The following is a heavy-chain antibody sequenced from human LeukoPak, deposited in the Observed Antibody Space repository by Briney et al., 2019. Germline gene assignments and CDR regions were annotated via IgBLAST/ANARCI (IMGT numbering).Heavy chain of an antibody. D-gene: IGHD4-17*01. CDR2: FYYSGST. Sequence: PSETLSLTCTVSVGSISTRSYCWGWIRQPPGKGLEWIGSFYYSGSTYYNPSLRSRVTISVDTSKNQFSMKLSSVTAADTAVYYCARHDYGDYVGVFPPYYYYYMDVWGKGTTVTVSS. CDR3: ARHDYGDYVGVFPPYYYYYMDV. J-gene: IGHJ6*03. V-gene: IGHV4-39*01. CDR1: VGSISTRSYC.